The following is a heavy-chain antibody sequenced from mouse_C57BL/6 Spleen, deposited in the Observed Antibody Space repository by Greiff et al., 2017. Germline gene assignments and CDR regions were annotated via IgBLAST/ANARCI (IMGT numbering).Heavy chain of an antibody. D-gene: IGHD1-1*01. V-gene: IGHV1-69*01. CDR1: GYTFTSYW. J-gene: IGHJ1*03. CDR2: IDPSDSYT. CDR3: ARRGDFTVVATDFDV. Sequence: QVQLQQPGAELVMPGASVQLSCKASGYTFTSYWMHWVKQRPGQGLEWIGEIDPSDSYTNYNQKFKGKSTLTVDKSSSTAYMQLSSLTSEDSAVYYCARRGDFTVVATDFDVWGTGTTVTVSS.